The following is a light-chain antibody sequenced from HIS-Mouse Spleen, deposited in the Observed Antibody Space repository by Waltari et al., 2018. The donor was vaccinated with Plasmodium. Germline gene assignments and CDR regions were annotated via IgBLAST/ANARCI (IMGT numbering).Light chain of an antibody. CDR2: GAS. CDR1: QSVSSN. V-gene: IGKV3-15*01. J-gene: IGKJ1*01. Sequence: EIVLTQSPATLSLSPGERATLSCRASQSVSSNLAWYQQKPGQAPRLLIYGASTRATGIPARFSGSGSGTEFTLTISSLQPDDFATYYCQQYNSYSWTFGQGTKVEIK. CDR3: QQYNSYSWT.